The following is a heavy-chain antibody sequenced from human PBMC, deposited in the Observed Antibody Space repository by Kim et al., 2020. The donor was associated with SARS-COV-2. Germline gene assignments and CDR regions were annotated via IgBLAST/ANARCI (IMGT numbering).Heavy chain of an antibody. D-gene: IGHD6-13*01. CDR1: GFTFSTYA. V-gene: IGHV3-23*01. CDR2: LTNTGATT. J-gene: IGHJ6*02. Sequence: GGSLRLSCTASGFTFSTYAMSWVRQAPGKGLEWVSTLTNTGATTYYADSVKGRFTISRDNSKNTLYLQMNSLRAEDTAVYYCARDGIAAAGKYYYYGMDVWGQGTTVTVSS. CDR3: ARDGIAAAGKYYYYGMDV.